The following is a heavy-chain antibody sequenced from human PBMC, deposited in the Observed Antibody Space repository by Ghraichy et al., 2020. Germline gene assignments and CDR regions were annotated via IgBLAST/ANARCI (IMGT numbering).Heavy chain of an antibody. CDR3: ARDPPATAAASTVDY. J-gene: IGHJ4*02. D-gene: IGHD6-13*01. CDR1: GYIFTSYG. CDR2: ISAYNGNT. V-gene: IGHV1-18*04. Sequence: ASVKVSCKASGYIFTSYGISWVRQAPGQGLEWMGWISAYNGNTKYAQKLQGRGTMTTDTSMSTAYMELRSLRSDDTAVYYCARDPPATAAASTVDYWGQGTLVTVSS.